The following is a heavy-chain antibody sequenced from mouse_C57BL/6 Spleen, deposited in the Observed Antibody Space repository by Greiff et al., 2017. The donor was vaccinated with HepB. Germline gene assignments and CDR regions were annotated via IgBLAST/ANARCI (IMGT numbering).Heavy chain of an antibody. CDR1: GFTFSSYA. V-gene: IGHV5-4*03. Sequence: EVKVVESGGGLVKPGGSLKLSCAASGFTFSSYAMSWVRQTPEKRLEWVATISDGGSYTYYPDNVKGRFTLSRDNAKNNLYLHMSHLKSGDTAMYYCARSYGSSYGYFDVWGTGTTVTASS. D-gene: IGHD1-1*01. CDR2: ISDGGSYT. J-gene: IGHJ1*03. CDR3: ARSYGSSYGYFDV.